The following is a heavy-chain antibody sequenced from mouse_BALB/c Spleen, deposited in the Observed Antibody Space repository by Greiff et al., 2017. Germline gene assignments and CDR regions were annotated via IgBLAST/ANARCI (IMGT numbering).Heavy chain of an antibody. CDR1: GFNIKDYY. D-gene: IGHD1-1*01. CDR3: NFYYGSSSDY. J-gene: IGHJ2*01. V-gene: IGHV14-4*02. CDR2: IDPENGDT. Sequence: VQLKESGAELVRSGASVKLSCTASGFNIKDYYMHWVKQRPEQGLEWIGWIDPENGDTEYAPKFQGKATMTADTSSNTAYLQLSSLTSEDTAVYYCNFYYGSSSDYWGQGTTLTVSS.